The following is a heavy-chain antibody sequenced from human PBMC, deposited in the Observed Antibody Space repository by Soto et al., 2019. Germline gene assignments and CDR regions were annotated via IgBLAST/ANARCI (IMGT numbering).Heavy chain of an antibody. V-gene: IGHV1-69*06. CDR3: ARERDYYDSSGYYYP. CDR1: GGTFSSYA. CDR2: IIPIFGTA. D-gene: IGHD3-22*01. J-gene: IGHJ5*02. Sequence: SVKVSCKASGGTFSSYAISWVRQAPGQGLEWMEGIIPIFGTANYAQKFQGRVTITADKSTSTAYMELSSLRSEDTAVYYCARERDYYDSSGYYYPWGQGTLVTVSS.